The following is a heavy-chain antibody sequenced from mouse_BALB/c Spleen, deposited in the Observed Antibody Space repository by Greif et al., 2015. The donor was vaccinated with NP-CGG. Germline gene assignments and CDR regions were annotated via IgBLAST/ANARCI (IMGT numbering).Heavy chain of an antibody. D-gene: IGHD1-1*01. V-gene: IGHV7-3*02. Sequence: EVKLQESGGGLAQPGGSLRLSCATSGFTFTDYYMSWVRQPPGKALEWLGFIRNKANGYTTEYSASVKGRFTISRDNSQSILYLQMNTLRAEDSATYYCARDYYGSSYWYFDVWGAGTTVTVSS. J-gene: IGHJ1*01. CDR1: GFTFTDYY. CDR3: ARDYYGSSYWYFDV. CDR2: IRNKANGYTT.